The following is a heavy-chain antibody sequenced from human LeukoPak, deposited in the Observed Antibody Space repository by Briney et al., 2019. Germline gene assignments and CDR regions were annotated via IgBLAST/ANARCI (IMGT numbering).Heavy chain of an antibody. CDR2: FDPEDGEA. Sequence: ASVKVSRKVSGYTLTELSMHWVRRAPGKGLEWMGGFDPEDGEAIYAQKFQGRVTMTEDTSTGTAYMELSSLRSEDTAVYYCATVPYDSSGYYFDYWGQGTLVTVSS. J-gene: IGHJ4*02. V-gene: IGHV1-24*01. D-gene: IGHD3-22*01. CDR3: ATVPYDSSGYYFDY. CDR1: GYTLTELS.